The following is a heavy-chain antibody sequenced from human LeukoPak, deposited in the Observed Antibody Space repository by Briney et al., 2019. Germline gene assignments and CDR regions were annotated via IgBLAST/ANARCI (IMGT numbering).Heavy chain of an antibody. V-gene: IGHV4-61*01. CDR1: GGSVSSGSYY. J-gene: IGHJ4*02. CDR2: IYYSGST. D-gene: IGHD3-10*01. Sequence: SETLSLTCTVSGGSVSSGSYYWSWIRQPPGKGLEWIGYIYYSGSTNYNPSLKSRVTISVDTSKNQFSLKLSSVTAADTAVYYCAGGLLWFGEDWGQGTLVTVSS. CDR3: AGGLLWFGED.